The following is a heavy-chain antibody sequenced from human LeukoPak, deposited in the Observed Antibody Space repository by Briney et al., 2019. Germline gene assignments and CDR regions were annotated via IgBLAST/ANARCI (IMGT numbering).Heavy chain of an antibody. J-gene: IGHJ4*02. D-gene: IGHD4/OR15-4a*01. CDR2: IRSKPNNYAT. CDR3: TRHLIGATPFDY. V-gene: IGHV3-73*01. Sequence: XLXLXCAGSGFTFSDSAFQWVRQASGKGLEGVGRIRSKPNNYATAYTASVKGNFTISRDHSKDTAYLQMNSLNPEDTAMYYCTRHLIGATPFDYWGQGTLVSVSS. CDR1: GFTFSDSA.